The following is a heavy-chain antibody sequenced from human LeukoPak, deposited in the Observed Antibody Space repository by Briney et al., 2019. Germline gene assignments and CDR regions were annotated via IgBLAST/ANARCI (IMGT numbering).Heavy chain of an antibody. D-gene: IGHD6-19*01. CDR2: ISGSGGST. CDR3: AKDYLSSGWPYYYYGMDV. J-gene: IGHJ6*02. Sequence: PGGSLRLSCAAYGFTFRIYAMSWVRQAPGKGLEWVSAISGSGGSTYYADSVKGRFTISRDNSKNTLYLQMNSLRAEDTAVYYCAKDYLSSGWPYYYYGMDVWGQGTTVTVSS. CDR1: GFTFRIYA. V-gene: IGHV3-23*01.